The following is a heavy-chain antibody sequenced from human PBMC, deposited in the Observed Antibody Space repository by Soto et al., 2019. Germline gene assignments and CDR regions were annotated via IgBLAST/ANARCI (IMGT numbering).Heavy chain of an antibody. V-gene: IGHV1-3*01. J-gene: IGHJ4*02. CDR3: ARDRGGGSYFLIGNY. Sequence: ASVNVSCKASGYTFTSYSMHWVRHAPGQRLEWMGWINAGNGNTKYSQKFQGRVTITRDTAASTAYMELSSLRSEDTAVYYCARDRGGGSYFLIGNYWGQGTLVTVSS. CDR1: GYTFTSYS. CDR2: INAGNGNT. D-gene: IGHD1-26*01.